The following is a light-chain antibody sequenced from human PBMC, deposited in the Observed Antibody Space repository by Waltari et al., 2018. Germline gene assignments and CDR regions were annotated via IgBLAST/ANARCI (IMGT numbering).Light chain of an antibody. V-gene: IGKV3-15*01. J-gene: IGKJ2*01. CDR3: QQYNKWPPYT. Sequence: EIVMTQSPATLSVSPGERATLSCRASQSVGSDLAWYQQKPGQAPSLLIYGASTRVTGVPARFSGIGSGTEFTLTISSLQSEDFAVYYCQQYNKWPPYTFGQGTKLEIK. CDR2: GAS. CDR1: QSVGSD.